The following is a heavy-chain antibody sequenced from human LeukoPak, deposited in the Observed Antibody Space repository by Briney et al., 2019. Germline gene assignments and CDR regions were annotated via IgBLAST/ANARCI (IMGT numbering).Heavy chain of an antibody. Sequence: GGSLRLSCAASGFTFDDYAMHWVRQAPGKGLEWVSGISWNSGSIGYADSVKGRFTISRDNAKNSLYLQMNSLRAEDTALYYCAKDLYDYGDSNPLGMDVWGQGTTVTVSS. CDR1: GFTFDDYA. CDR2: ISWNSGSI. CDR3: AKDLYDYGDSNPLGMDV. D-gene: IGHD4-17*01. V-gene: IGHV3-9*01. J-gene: IGHJ6*02.